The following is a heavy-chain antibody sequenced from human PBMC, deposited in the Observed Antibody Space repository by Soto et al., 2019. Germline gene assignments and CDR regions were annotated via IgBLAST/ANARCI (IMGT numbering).Heavy chain of an antibody. J-gene: IGHJ4*02. Sequence: EVQLVESGGGLVKPGGSLRLSCAASGFTFSSYSMNWVRQAPGKGLEWVSSISSSSSYIYYADSVKGRFTISRDNAKNPLYLQMNSLRAEDTAVYYCARDRWLEPEPHFDYWGQGTLVTVSS. D-gene: IGHD5-12*01. CDR2: ISSSSSYI. CDR1: GFTFSSYS. CDR3: ARDRWLEPEPHFDY. V-gene: IGHV3-21*01.